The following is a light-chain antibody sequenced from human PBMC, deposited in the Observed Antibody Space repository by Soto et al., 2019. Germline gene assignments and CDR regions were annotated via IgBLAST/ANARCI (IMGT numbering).Light chain of an antibody. CDR3: QQSYSLLGT. V-gene: IGKV1-39*01. Sequence: MTQSPLSLPVTLGQPASISCRSNQSLVHSDGIAYFSWFQQRPGKAPKLLVYDASSLQSGVPSRFSGSGSGTDFTLTINSLQPEGFATYYCQQSYSLLGTFGQGTRLEI. CDR2: DAS. CDR1: QSLVHSDGIAY. J-gene: IGKJ5*01.